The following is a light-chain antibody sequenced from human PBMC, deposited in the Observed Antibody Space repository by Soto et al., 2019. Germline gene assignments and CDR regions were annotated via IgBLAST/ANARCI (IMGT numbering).Light chain of an antibody. CDR3: QSYDSSLTGVV. CDR1: SSNIGAGYD. V-gene: IGLV1-40*01. J-gene: IGLJ7*01. CDR2: GNS. Sequence: QLVLTQPPSVSGAPGQRVTISCTGSSSNIGAGYDVHWYQQLPGIAPKLVIYGNSNRPSGVPDRFSGSKSGTSASLAITGLQAEDEADYYCQSYDSSLTGVVFGGGTQLTVL.